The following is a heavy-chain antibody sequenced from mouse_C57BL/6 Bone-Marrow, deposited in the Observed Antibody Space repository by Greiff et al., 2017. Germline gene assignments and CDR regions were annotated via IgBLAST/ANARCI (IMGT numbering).Heavy chain of an antibody. CDR2: IYPGGGYT. J-gene: IGHJ3*01. CDR1: GCTFTNYW. V-gene: IGHV1-63*01. CDR3: ARTFYYGYDAGFAY. D-gene: IGHD2-2*01. Sequence: QVQLQQSGAELVRPGTSVKMSCKASGCTFTNYWIGWAKQRPGHGLEWIGDIYPGGGYTNYNEKFKGKATLTADKSSSTAYMQFSSLTSEDSAIYYCARTFYYGYDAGFAYWGQGTLVTVSA.